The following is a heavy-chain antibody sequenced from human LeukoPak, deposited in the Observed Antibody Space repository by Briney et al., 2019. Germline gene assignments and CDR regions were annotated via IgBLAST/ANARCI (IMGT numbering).Heavy chain of an antibody. J-gene: IGHJ4*02. CDR3: AREGGPYRPLDY. Sequence: PGGSLRLSCAASGFTFSDAWMSWVRQAPGKGLEWVGYIYYSGSTYYNPSLESRVTMSVDMSENHISLKLTSVTAADTAVYYCAREGGPYRPLDYSGQGTLVTVSS. CDR1: GFTFSDAW. CDR2: IYYSGST. V-gene: IGHV4-4*02.